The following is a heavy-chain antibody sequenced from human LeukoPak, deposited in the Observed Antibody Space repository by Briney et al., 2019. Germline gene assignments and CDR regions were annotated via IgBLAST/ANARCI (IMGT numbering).Heavy chain of an antibody. CDR2: ISYDGSNK. J-gene: IGHJ4*02. V-gene: IGHV3-30-3*01. Sequence: GRSLRLSCAASGFTFSSYAMHWVRQAPGKGLEWVAVISYDGSNKYYADSVKGRFTISRDNSKNTLYLQMNSLRAEDTAVYYCARTSVYDSPFDYWGQGTLVTVSS. D-gene: IGHD5/OR15-5a*01. CDR1: GFTFSSYA. CDR3: ARTSVYDSPFDY.